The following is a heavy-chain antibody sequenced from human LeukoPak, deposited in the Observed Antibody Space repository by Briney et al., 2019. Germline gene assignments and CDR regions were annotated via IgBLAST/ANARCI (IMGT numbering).Heavy chain of an antibody. CDR1: GGTFSSYA. V-gene: IGHV1-69*04. D-gene: IGHD2-2*01. Sequence: SVKVSCKASGGTFSSYAISWVRRAPGQGLEWMGRIIPILGIANYAQKFQGRVTITADKSTSTAYMELSSLRSEDTAVYYCARDPGDIVVVPAAKVARFDYWGQGTLVTVSS. CDR2: IIPILGIA. J-gene: IGHJ4*02. CDR3: ARDPGDIVVVPAAKVARFDY.